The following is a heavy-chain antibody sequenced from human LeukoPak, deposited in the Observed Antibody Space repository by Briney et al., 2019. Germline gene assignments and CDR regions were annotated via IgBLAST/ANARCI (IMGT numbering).Heavy chain of an antibody. CDR1: GYTFTGYY. J-gene: IGHJ6*03. Sequence: ASVKVSCKASGYTFTGYYTHWVRQAPGQGLEWMGWINPNSGGTNYAQKFQGRVTMTRDTSISTAYMELSRLRSDDTAVYYCALPSRVAAAGTHYYYYYMDVWGKGTTVTVSS. CDR2: INPNSGGT. V-gene: IGHV1-2*02. CDR3: ALPSRVAAAGTHYYYYYMDV. D-gene: IGHD6-13*01.